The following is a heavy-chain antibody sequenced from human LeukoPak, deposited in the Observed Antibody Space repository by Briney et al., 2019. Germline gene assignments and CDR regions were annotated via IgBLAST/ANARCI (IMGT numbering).Heavy chain of an antibody. CDR2: IYSGGST. V-gene: IGHV3-53*05. J-gene: IGHJ4*02. CDR3: ARDGDRDSSGWYYFDY. D-gene: IGHD6-19*01. Sequence: GGSLRLSCVVSGFTVSSNYMSWVRQAPGKGLEWVSVIYSGGSTYYADSVKGRFTISRDNSKNTLYLQMNSLRSDDTAVYYCARDGDRDSSGWYYFDYWGQGTLVTVSS. CDR1: GFTVSSNY.